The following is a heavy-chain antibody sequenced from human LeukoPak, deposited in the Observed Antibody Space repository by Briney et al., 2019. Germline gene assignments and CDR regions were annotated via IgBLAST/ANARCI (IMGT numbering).Heavy chain of an antibody. V-gene: IGHV3-30*03. D-gene: IGHD1-26*01. J-gene: IGHJ5*02. CDR3: ARSLVVGATYPYH. CDR1: ALTFSSYG. Sequence: GGSLRLSCAASALTFSSYGMHWVRQAPGKGLEWVAVISYDGSNKYYADSVKGRFTISRDNSKNTLYLQMNSLRAEDTAVYYCARSLVVGATYPYHWGQGTLVTVSS. CDR2: ISYDGSNK.